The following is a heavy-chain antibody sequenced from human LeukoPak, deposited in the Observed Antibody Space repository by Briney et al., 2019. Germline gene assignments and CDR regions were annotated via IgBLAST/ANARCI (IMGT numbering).Heavy chain of an antibody. CDR2: IYYSGST. Sequence: SETLSLTCTVSGGSISSHYWSWIRQPPGKGLEWIGYIYYSGSTNYNPSLKSRVTISVDTSKNQFSLKLSSVTAADTAVYYCARQKGQYDFWSGYYPPSYYYYYMDVWGKGTTVTVSS. CDR1: GGSISSHY. CDR3: ARQKGQYDFWSGYYPPSYYYYYMDV. V-gene: IGHV4-59*11. J-gene: IGHJ6*03. D-gene: IGHD3-3*01.